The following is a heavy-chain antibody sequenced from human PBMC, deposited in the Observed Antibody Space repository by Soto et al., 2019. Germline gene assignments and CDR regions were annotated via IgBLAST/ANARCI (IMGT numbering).Heavy chain of an antibody. D-gene: IGHD4-17*01. CDR2: ISGSGGST. J-gene: IGHJ3*02. V-gene: IGHV3-23*01. CDR3: AKDFSYGDGWVDAFDI. CDR1: GFTFSSYA. Sequence: GGSLRLSCAASGFTFSSYAMSWVRQAPGKGLEWVSAISGSGGSTYYADSVKGRFTISRDNSKNTLYLQMNSLRAEDTAVYYCAKDFSYGDGWVDAFDIWGQGTMVTVSS.